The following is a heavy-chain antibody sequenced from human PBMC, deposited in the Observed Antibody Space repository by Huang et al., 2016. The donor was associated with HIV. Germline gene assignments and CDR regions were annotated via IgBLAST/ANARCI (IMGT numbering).Heavy chain of an antibody. D-gene: IGHD2-15*01. V-gene: IGHV1-2*02. CDR2: INPLSGVK. Sequence: QVQLVQSGAEVKKPGASVKVSCRTSGYTFTDYFVHWVRQAPGQGLQWVGSINPLSGVKNYSQKFQGRVTMNRDTSIRTVYMELNRLRSDDTALYYCARTPYSGSHPDYWGQGTLVTVSS. CDR3: ARTPYSGSHPDY. J-gene: IGHJ4*02. CDR1: GYTFTDYF.